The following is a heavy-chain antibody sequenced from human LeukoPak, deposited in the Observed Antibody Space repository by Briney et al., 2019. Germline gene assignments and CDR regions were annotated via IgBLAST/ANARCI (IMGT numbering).Heavy chain of an antibody. Sequence: PSETLSLTCTVSGGSISSGDYYWSWIRQPPGKGLEWIGYIYYSGSTYYNPSLKSRVTISVDTSKNQFSLKLSSVTAADTAVYYCARFYCSSTSCYTRDAFDIWGQGTMVTVSS. CDR3: ARFYCSSTSCYTRDAFDI. CDR1: GGSISSGDYY. V-gene: IGHV4-30-4*01. D-gene: IGHD2-2*02. CDR2: IYYSGST. J-gene: IGHJ3*02.